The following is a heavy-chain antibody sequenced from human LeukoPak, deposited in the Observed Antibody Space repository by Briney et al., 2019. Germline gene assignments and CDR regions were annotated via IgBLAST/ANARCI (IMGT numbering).Heavy chain of an antibody. CDR3: ARAGATIFGSLGYYGMDV. V-gene: IGHV1-69*04. CDR1: GGTFSSYA. D-gene: IGHD3-3*01. CDR2: IIPILGIA. Sequence: SVKVSCKASGGTFSSYAISWVRQAPGQGLEWMGRIIPILGIANYAQKFQGRVTITADKSTSTAYMELSSLRSEDTAVYYCARAGATIFGSLGYYGMDVWGQGTTVTVSS. J-gene: IGHJ6*02.